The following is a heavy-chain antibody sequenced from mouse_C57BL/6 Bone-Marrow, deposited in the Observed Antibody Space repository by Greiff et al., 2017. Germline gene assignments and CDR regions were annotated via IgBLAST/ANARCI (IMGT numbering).Heavy chain of an antibody. CDR2: IYPRSGNT. J-gene: IGHJ3*01. Sequence: VQLQQSGAELARPGASVKLSCKASGYTFTSYGIRWVKQRTGQGLEWIGEIYPRSGNTYYNEKFKGKATLTANKSSSTAYMELRSLTSEDSAVYFWARDYGSSPWFAYWGQGTLVTVSA. CDR1: GYTFTSYG. V-gene: IGHV1-81*01. CDR3: ARDYGSSPWFAY. D-gene: IGHD1-1*01.